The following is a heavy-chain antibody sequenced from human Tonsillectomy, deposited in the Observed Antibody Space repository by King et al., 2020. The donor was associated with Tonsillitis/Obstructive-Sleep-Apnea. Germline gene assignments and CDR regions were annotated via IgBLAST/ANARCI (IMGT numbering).Heavy chain of an antibody. CDR3: ARDCSGGRCYFGVAFDS. CDR2: IYTSGST. D-gene: IGHD2-15*01. Sequence: QLQESGPGLVKPSETLSLTCTISGGSISSYYWSWIRQPAGKGLEWIGHIYTSGSTNYNPSLKSRVTMSVDTSKNQFSLKLSSVTAADTAVYYCARDCSGGRCYFGVAFDSWGQGTMVTVSS. V-gene: IGHV4-4*07. J-gene: IGHJ3*02. CDR1: GGSISSYY.